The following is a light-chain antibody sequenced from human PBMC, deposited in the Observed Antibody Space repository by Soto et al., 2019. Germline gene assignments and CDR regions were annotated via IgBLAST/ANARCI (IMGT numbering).Light chain of an antibody. V-gene: IGKV1-5*03. CDR1: QSISSW. Sequence: DIQMTQSPSTLSASVRDRVTITCRASQSISSWLAWYQQKPGKAPNLLIYKASSLESGVPSRFSGSGSGTEFTLTISSLQPDDFATYYCQQYNSYSQTFGQGTKVEIK. CDR2: KAS. J-gene: IGKJ1*01. CDR3: QQYNSYSQT.